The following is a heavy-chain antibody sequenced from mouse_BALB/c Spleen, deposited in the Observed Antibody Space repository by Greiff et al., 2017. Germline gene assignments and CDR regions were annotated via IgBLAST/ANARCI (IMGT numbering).Heavy chain of an antibody. D-gene: IGHD1-2*01. V-gene: IGHV7-3*02. CDR2: IRNKANGYTT. Sequence: EVKLMESGGGLVQPGGSLRLSCATSGFTFTDYYMSWVRQPPGKALEWLGFIRNKANGYTTEYSASVKGRFTISRDNSQSILYLQMNTLRAEDSATYYCARDLHYYGPFAYWGQGTLVTVSA. CDR1: GFTFTDYY. J-gene: IGHJ3*01. CDR3: ARDLHYYGPFAY.